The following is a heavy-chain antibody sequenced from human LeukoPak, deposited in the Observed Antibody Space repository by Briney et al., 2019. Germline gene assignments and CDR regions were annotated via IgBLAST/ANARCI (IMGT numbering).Heavy chain of an antibody. CDR3: ARRSLRGYSGYDDDY. Sequence: GESLKIFCKGSGYSFTSYWIGWVRQMPGKGLEWMGIIYPGDSDTRYSPSFQGQVTISADKSISTAYLQWSSLKASDTAMYYCARRSLRGYSGYDDDYWGQGTLVTVSS. CDR1: GYSFTSYW. D-gene: IGHD5-12*01. CDR2: IYPGDSDT. J-gene: IGHJ4*02. V-gene: IGHV5-51*01.